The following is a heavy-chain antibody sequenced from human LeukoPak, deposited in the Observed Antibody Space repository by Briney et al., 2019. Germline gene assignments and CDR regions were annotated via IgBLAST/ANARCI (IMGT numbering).Heavy chain of an antibody. CDR2: IRYDGSNK. CDR3: AKGGSAAAGPFDY. V-gene: IGHV3-30*02. D-gene: IGHD6-13*01. Sequence: GGSLRLSCAASGFSFSSYAMHWVREAPGRGLEWVAFIRYDGSNKYYADSVKGRFTISRDNSKNTLYLQMNSLRAEDTAVFYCAKGGSAAAGPFDYWGQGTLVAVSP. J-gene: IGHJ4*02. CDR1: GFSFSSYA.